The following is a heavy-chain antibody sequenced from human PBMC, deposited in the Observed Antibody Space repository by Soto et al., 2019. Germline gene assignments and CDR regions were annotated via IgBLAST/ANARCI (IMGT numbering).Heavy chain of an antibody. CDR2: IYYSGST. Sequence: SETLSLTCTVSGGSISSYYWSWIRQPPGKGLEWIGYIYYSGSTNYNPPLKSRVTISVDTSKNQFSLKLSSVTAADTAVYYCARWVWSTSCFDYWGQGTLVTVSS. D-gene: IGHD2-2*01. CDR1: GGSISSYY. J-gene: IGHJ4*02. CDR3: ARWVWSTSCFDY. V-gene: IGHV4-59*01.